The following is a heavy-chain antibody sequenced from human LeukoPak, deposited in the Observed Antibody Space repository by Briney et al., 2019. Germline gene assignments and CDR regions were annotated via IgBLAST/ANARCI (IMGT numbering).Heavy chain of an antibody. V-gene: IGHV3-21*04. CDR1: GFTFSRFS. J-gene: IGHJ4*02. CDR2: ISSSGTYI. CDR3: AKSSKDRGPVRRVVAATVDY. Sequence: GGSLRLSCAASGFTFSRFSMNWVRQAPGKGLEWVSSISSSGTYIYYADSVKGRFTISRDNSKNTLYLQMNSLRAEDTAVYYCAKSSKDRGPVRRVVAATVDYWGQGTLVTVSS. D-gene: IGHD2-15*01.